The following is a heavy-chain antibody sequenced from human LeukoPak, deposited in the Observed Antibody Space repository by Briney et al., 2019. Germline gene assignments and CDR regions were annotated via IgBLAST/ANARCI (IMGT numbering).Heavy chain of an antibody. J-gene: IGHJ2*01. V-gene: IGHV5-51*01. CDR1: GYSFTSYW. Sequence: GESLKISCKGSGYSFTSYWIGWVRQMPGKGLEWIGIIYPGESDTRYSPSFQGQVTISADKSISTAYLQWSSLKASDTAMYYCARQVKYDFWSGYPSYWYFDLWGRGTLVTVSS. CDR2: IYPGESDT. D-gene: IGHD3-3*01. CDR3: ARQVKYDFWSGYPSYWYFDL.